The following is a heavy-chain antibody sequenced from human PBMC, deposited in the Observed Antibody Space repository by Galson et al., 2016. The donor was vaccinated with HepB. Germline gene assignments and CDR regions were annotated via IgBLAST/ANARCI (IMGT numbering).Heavy chain of an antibody. V-gene: IGHV1-18*01. Sequence: SVKVSCKASGYTFTSYGISWVRQAPGQGLEWMGWISGYNGNTNYAQKLQGRVTMTTDTSTSTAYMELRSLRSEDTAVYYCARVTTPAYYFDYWGQGTLVTVSS. CDR2: ISGYNGNT. CDR3: ARVTTPAYYFDY. D-gene: IGHD1-26*01. J-gene: IGHJ4*02. CDR1: GYTFTSYG.